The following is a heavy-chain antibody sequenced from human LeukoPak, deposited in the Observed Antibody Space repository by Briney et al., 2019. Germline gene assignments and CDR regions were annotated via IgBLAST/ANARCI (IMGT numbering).Heavy chain of an antibody. CDR3: ARDYDFYCSGGSCFSPRLSDY. J-gene: IGHJ4*02. D-gene: IGHD2-15*01. CDR1: GFTFSTYS. CDR2: ISSSSGYI. Sequence: GGSLRLSCAASGFTFSTYSMNWVRQAPGKGLEWVSSISSSSGYIHYSDSVKGRFTISRDNAKNSLYLQMNSLRAEDTAVYYCARDYDFYCSGGSCFSPRLSDYWGQGTLVIVSS. V-gene: IGHV3-21*01.